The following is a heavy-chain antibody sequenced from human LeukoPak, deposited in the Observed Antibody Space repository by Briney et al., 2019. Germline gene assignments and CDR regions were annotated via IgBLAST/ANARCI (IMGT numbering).Heavy chain of an antibody. J-gene: IGHJ6*02. CDR3: ARDVIAAAGNNLYYYYGMDV. V-gene: IGHV4-34*01. Sequence: SETLSLTCAVYGGSFSGYYWSWIRQPPGKGLEWIGEINHSGSTNYNPSLKSRVTISVDTSKNQFSLKLSSVTAADTAVYYCARDVIAAAGNNLYYYYGMDVWGQGTTVTVSS. CDR1: GGSFSGYY. CDR2: INHSGST. D-gene: IGHD6-13*01.